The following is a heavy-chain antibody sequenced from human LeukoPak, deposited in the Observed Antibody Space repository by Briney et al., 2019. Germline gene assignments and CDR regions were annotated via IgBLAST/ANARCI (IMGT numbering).Heavy chain of an antibody. J-gene: IGHJ3*02. CDR3: ARKGIWRPDAFDI. CDR1: GFTFSSYW. V-gene: IGHV3-7*01. CDR2: IKQDGSEK. D-gene: IGHD3-16*01. Sequence: GGSLRLSCAASGFTFSSYWMSWVRQAPGKGLEWVANIKQDGSEKYYVDSVKGRFTISRDNAKNSLYLQMNSLRAEDTAVYYCARKGIWRPDAFDIWGQGTMVTVSS.